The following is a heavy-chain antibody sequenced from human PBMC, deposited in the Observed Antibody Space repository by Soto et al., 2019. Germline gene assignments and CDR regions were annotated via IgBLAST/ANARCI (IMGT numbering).Heavy chain of an antibody. CDR1: GGSVSSGSYY. CDR3: ARDQRIGWLLTGTTTDYYGMDV. CDR2: IYYSGST. V-gene: IGHV4-61*01. D-gene: IGHD1-7*01. Sequence: PSETLSVTCTVSGGSVSSGSYYWSWIRQPPGKGLEWIGYIYYSGSTNYNPSLKSRVTISVDTSKNQFSLKLSSVTAADTAVYYCARDQRIGWLLTGTTTDYYGMDVWGQGTTVTVS. J-gene: IGHJ6*02.